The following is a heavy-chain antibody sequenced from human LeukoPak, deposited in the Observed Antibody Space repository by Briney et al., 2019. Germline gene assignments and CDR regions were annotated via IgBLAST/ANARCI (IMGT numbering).Heavy chain of an antibody. CDR2: INPSGGST. CDR1: GYTFTSYY. CDR3: ARGGSRSPRDAFDI. Sequence: ASVKVSCKASGYTFTSYYMYWVRQAPGQGLEWMGIINPSGGSTSYAQKFQGRVTMIRDKSTSTVYMKLSSLPSEDTAVYYCARGGSRSPRDAFDIWGQGTLVTVSS. J-gene: IGHJ3*02. D-gene: IGHD3-16*01. V-gene: IGHV1-46*01.